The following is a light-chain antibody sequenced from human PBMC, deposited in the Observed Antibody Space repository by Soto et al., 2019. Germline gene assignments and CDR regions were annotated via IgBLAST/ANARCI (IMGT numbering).Light chain of an antibody. J-gene: IGKJ2*01. CDR2: GAS. CDR1: QSVSSN. V-gene: IGKV3-15*01. Sequence: EIVMTQSPATLSVSPGERATLSCRASQSVSSNLAWYQQKPGQAPRLLIYGASTRATGIPARFSGSGSATDFTLTISSLQSEDFAVYYCQQYNNWPQTFGQGTKLDIK. CDR3: QQYNNWPQT.